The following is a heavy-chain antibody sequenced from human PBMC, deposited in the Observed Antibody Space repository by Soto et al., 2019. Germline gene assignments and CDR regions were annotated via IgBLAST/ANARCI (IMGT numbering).Heavy chain of an antibody. V-gene: IGHV4-59*01. Sequence: PSETLSLTCTVSGGSISSYYWSWTRQPPGKGLEWIGYIYYSGSTNYNPSLKSRVTISVDTSKNQFSLKLSSVTAEDTAVYYCAKDPIDYYESRSYFDYWGQGTLVTVSS. CDR2: IYYSGST. CDR1: GGSISSYY. J-gene: IGHJ4*02. D-gene: IGHD3-22*01. CDR3: AKDPIDYYESRSYFDY.